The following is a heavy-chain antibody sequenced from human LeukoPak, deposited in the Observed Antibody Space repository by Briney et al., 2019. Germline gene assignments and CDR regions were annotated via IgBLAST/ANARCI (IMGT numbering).Heavy chain of an antibody. D-gene: IGHD5-12*01. CDR2: MNPNSGNT. CDR3: ARGYSGYEAYYYYGMDV. Sequence: ASVTVSCKASGYTFTSYDINWVRQAHGQGLEWMGWMNPNSGNTGYAQKFQGRVTMTRNTSISTAYMELSSLRSEDTAVYYCARGYSGYEAYYYYGMDVWGQGTTVTVSS. J-gene: IGHJ6*02. V-gene: IGHV1-8*01. CDR1: GYTFTSYD.